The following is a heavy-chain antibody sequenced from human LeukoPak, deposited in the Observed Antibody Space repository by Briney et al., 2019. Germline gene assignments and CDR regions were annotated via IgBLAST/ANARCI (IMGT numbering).Heavy chain of an antibody. J-gene: IGHJ4*02. D-gene: IGHD2-2*01. CDR2: ISSSSSYI. V-gene: IGHV3-21*01. CDR1: GFTFSSYA. CDR3: ARDQSRQQIVVVPAAIGY. Sequence: GGSLRLSCAASGFTFSSYAMHWVRQAPGKGLEWVSSISSSSSYIYYADSVKGRFTISRDNAKNSLYLQMNSLRAEDTAVYYCARDQSRQQIVVVPAAIGYWGQGTLVTVSS.